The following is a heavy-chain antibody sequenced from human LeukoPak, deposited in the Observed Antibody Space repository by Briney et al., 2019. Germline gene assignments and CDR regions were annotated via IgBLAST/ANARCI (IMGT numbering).Heavy chain of an antibody. V-gene: IGHV4-59*01. J-gene: IGHJ1*01. CDR2: IYYSGST. CDR3: ARSEMYYYDSSGYYPKYFQH. D-gene: IGHD3-22*01. CDR1: GGSISSYY. Sequence: RSSETLSLTCTASGGSISSYYWSWIRQPPGKGLEWVGYIYYSGSTNYNPSLKSRVTISVDTSKNQFSLKLSSVTAADTAVYYCARSEMYYYDSSGYYPKYFQHWGQGTLVTVSS.